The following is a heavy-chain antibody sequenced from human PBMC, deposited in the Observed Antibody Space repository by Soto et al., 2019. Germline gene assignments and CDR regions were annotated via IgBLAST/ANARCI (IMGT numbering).Heavy chain of an antibody. CDR2: ISRDGNTK. CDR1: GFTVSTHG. Sequence: QVQLVESGGGVVQPGRSLRLSCAVSGFTVSTHGMHWVRQAPGKGLEWVAVISRDGNTKYYADSVKGRFTISRDNSRNTLFLEMYGWRGDDMAVDYCIGEVASGYWGQGTLVTVSS. J-gene: IGHJ4*02. V-gene: IGHV3-30*03. CDR3: IGEVASGY. D-gene: IGHD2-21*01.